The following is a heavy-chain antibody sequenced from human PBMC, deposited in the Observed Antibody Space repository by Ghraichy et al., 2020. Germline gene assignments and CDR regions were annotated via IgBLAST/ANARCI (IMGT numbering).Heavy chain of an antibody. Sequence: GGSLRLSCAASGFTVSSNYMSWVRQAPGKGLEWVSVIYSGGSTYYADSVKGRFTISRDNSKNTLYLQMNSLRAEDTAVYYCAGADMVRGEIGAFDIWGQGTMVTVSS. V-gene: IGHV3-53*01. CDR1: GFTVSSNY. J-gene: IGHJ3*02. CDR3: AGADMVRGEIGAFDI. CDR2: IYSGGST. D-gene: IGHD3-10*01.